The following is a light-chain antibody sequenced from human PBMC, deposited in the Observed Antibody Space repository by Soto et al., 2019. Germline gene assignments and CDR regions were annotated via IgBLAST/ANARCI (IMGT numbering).Light chain of an antibody. CDR3: QSYDSSLTGWV. V-gene: IGLV1-40*01. Sequence: QSVLTQPPSVSGAPGQTVTLSCAGGSSNIGAGYDVHWYQQLPGTAPKLLIYGSLKRPSGVPDRFFGSKSGPSASLAITGLQAEDEAYYYCQSYDSSLTGWVFGGGTQLTVL. J-gene: IGLJ3*02. CDR1: SSNIGAGYD. CDR2: GSL.